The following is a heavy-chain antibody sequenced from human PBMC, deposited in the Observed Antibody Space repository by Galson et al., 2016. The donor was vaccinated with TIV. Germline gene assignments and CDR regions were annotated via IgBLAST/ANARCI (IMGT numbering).Heavy chain of an antibody. CDR2: IYSGHTTYSGDTT. CDR3: ARTTSALMQLGYYFEY. V-gene: IGHV3-23*03. D-gene: IGHD6-6*01. CDR1: GFTISNIH. Sequence: LRLSCAASGFTISNIHMSWVRQAPGRGLEWVSIIYSGHTTYSGDTTYYADSVKGRFTISRDNSKNTLYLQMNSLRAEDTAVYYCARTTSALMQLGYYFEYWGQGTPVTVSS. J-gene: IGHJ4*02.